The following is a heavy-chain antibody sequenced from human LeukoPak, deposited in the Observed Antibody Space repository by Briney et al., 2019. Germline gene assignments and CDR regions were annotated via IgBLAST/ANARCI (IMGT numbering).Heavy chain of an antibody. CDR1: GFVLSGYW. V-gene: IGHV3-7*01. CDR2: IKQDGSEK. Sequence: GGSLRLSCAASGFVLSGYWMSWVRQAPGKGLEWGANIKQDGSEKYYVDSVKGRFTISRDNAKNSLYLQMNSLRAEDTAMYYCARTDAFDIWGQGTLVTVSS. J-gene: IGHJ3*02. CDR3: ARTDAFDI.